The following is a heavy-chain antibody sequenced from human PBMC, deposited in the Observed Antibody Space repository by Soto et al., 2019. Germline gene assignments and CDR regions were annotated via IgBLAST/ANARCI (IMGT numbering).Heavy chain of an antibody. V-gene: IGHV1-3*01. CDR2: INAGNGNT. D-gene: IGHD3-10*01. J-gene: IGHJ4*02. Sequence: ASVKVSCKASGYTFTSYAMHWVRQAPGQRLEWMGWINAGNGNTKYSQKFQGRVTITRDTSASTAYMELSSLRSEDTAVYYCARLDAYYYGSGSYDDYWGQGTLVTVSS. CDR1: GYTFTSYA. CDR3: ARLDAYYYGSGSYDDY.